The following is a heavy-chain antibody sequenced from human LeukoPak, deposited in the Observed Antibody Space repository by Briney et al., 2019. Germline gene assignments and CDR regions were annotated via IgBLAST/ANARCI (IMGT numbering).Heavy chain of an antibody. CDR1: GDSMTNLY. J-gene: IGHJ6*02. CDR3: AKGGSTNFYYADV. CDR2: IYDSGST. Sequence: SETLSLTCSVSGDSMTNLYWTWIRQPPGKGLEWIGDIYDSGSTRYNTSLESRVTISVDTSKNQFSLKLSSVTAADTAVYYCAKGGSTNFYYADVWGQGTTVTVSS. D-gene: IGHD2/OR15-2a*01. V-gene: IGHV4-59*01.